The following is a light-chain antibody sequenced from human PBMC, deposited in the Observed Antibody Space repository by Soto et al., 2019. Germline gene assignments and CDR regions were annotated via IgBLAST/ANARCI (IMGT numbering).Light chain of an antibody. V-gene: IGKV3-15*01. J-gene: IGKJ1*01. Sequence: EIVMTQSPSTLSVSRGERATLSCRASQSVSSNLAWYQQKPGQAPRLLIYGASTRATGIPARFSGSGSGTEFTLPISSLQSEDFAVYYCQQYNNWPGTFGQGTKVEIK. CDR2: GAS. CDR1: QSVSSN. CDR3: QQYNNWPGT.